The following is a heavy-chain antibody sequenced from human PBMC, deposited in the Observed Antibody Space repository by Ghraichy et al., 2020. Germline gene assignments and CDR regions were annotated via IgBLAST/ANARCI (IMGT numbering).Heavy chain of an antibody. D-gene: IGHD4-17*01. J-gene: IGHJ2*01. CDR1: GGSFSGYY. Sequence: ESLNISCAVYGGSFSGYYWSWIRQPPGKGLEWNGEINHSGSTNYNPSLKSRVTISVDTSKNQFSLKLSSVTAADTAVYYCARGGVTTVLRHFDLWGRGTLVTVSS. CDR3: ARGGVTTVLRHFDL. V-gene: IGHV4-34*01. CDR2: INHSGST.